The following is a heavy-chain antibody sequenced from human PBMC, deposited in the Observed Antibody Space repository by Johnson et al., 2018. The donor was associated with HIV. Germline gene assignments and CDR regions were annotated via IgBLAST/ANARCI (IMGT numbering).Heavy chain of an antibody. V-gene: IGHV3-33*01. CDR1: GFTFSSYG. CDR2: IWYDGSNK. J-gene: IGHJ3*02. Sequence: VQLVESGGGVVQPGRSLRLSCAASGFTFSSYGMHWVRQAPGKGLEWVAVIWYDGSNKYYADSVKGRFTISRDNAKNSLYLQMNSLRDEDTALYYCARDPNYNSVDAFDIWGQGTMVTVSS. CDR3: ARDPNYNSVDAFDI. D-gene: IGHD3-10*01.